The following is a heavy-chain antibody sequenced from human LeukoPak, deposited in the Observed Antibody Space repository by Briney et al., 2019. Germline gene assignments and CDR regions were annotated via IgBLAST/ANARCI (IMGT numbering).Heavy chain of an antibody. CDR3: VRGQGWFDP. J-gene: IGHJ5*02. V-gene: IGHV4-59*01. CDR2: IYYSGST. CDR1: GGSISSYY. Sequence: PSETLSLTCTVSGGSISSYYWSWIRQPPGKGLEWIGYIYYSGSTNYNPSLKSRVTISVDTSKNQFSLKLSSVTAADTAVYYCVRGQGWFDPWGQGTLVTVSS.